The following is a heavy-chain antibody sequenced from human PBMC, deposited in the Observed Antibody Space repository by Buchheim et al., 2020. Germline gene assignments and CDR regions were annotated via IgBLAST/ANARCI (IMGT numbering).Heavy chain of an antibody. CDR1: GGSISSSNW. J-gene: IGHJ4*02. CDR3: ARVGRYYDSSGYIFRYFDY. Sequence: QVQLQESGPGLVKPSGTLSLTCAVSGGSISSSNWWSWVRQPPGKGLEWIGEIYHSGSTNYNPSLKSRVTISEDKSKNQFSLKLSSVTAADTAVYYCARVGRYYDSSGYIFRYFDYWGQGTL. V-gene: IGHV4-4*02. CDR2: IYHSGST. D-gene: IGHD3-22*01.